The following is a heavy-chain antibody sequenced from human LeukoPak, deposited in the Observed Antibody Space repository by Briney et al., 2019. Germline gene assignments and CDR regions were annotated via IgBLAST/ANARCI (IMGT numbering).Heavy chain of an antibody. V-gene: IGHV3-7*04. J-gene: IGHJ4*02. CDR1: GFTFSNYW. CDR3: ARASGSYYKFDY. D-gene: IGHD1-26*01. Sequence: GGSLRLSCEASGFTFSNYWMSWVRQAPGKGLEWVANIKQDGSEEYYVDSVKGRFTISRDNAKNSLYLQLNSLRAEDTAVYYYARASGSYYKFDYWGQGTLVTVSS. CDR2: IKQDGSEE.